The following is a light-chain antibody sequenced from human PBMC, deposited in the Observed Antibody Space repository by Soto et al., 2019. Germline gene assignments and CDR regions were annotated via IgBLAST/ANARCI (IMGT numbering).Light chain of an antibody. CDR2: DTS. CDR3: QQYNNWPRT. CDR1: QSVTSN. Sequence: EIVMTQSPATLSVSPGERATLSCRASQSVTSNLAWYQQKPGQAPRLLIYDTSTRATGLPARFSGSGSGTEFTLTISSLQSEEFAVYYCQQYNNWPRTVGQGTKVDIK. J-gene: IGKJ1*01. V-gene: IGKV3-15*01.